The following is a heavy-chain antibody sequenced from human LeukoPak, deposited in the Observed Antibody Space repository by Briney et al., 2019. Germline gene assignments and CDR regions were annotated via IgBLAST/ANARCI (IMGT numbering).Heavy chain of an antibody. CDR1: GITLTNYG. V-gene: IGHV3-23*01. J-gene: IGHJ4*02. CDR3: AKRGVVIRVFLVGFHKEAYYFES. CDR2: IGGSGGRQ. Sequence: PGGSLSLSVAALGITLTNYGMSWVRQAPGKGLEWVEGIGGSGGRQNYADSVKGRFTISRDNPKNTLFLQMNSLRADDTAVYFCAKRGVVIRVFLVGFHKEAYYFESWGQGALVTVSS. D-gene: IGHD3/OR15-3a*01.